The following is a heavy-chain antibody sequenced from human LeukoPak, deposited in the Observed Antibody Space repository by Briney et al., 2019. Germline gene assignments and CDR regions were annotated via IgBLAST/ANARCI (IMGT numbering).Heavy chain of an antibody. CDR3: ARDRTWIQLWANWFDP. D-gene: IGHD5-18*01. Sequence: PGGSLRLSCAASGFTFSSYSMNWVRQAPGKGLEWVSSISSSSSYIYYADSVKGRFTISRDNAKNSLYLQMNSLRAEDTAVYYCARDRTWIQLWANWFDPWAREPWSPSPQ. CDR2: ISSSSSYI. J-gene: IGHJ5*02. CDR1: GFTFSSYS. V-gene: IGHV3-21*01.